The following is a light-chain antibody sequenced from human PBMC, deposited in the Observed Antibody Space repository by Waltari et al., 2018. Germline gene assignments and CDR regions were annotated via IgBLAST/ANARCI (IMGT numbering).Light chain of an antibody. Sequence: DIQMTQSPYTLSAYVGDRVIITCRASQSVKNNVAWYQQRPGKAPKVLVHKSSRLESGVPSGFSGSGYGTEFTLTISSLQPDDFATYYCQEYDSLPVTFGGGTKVEIK. J-gene: IGKJ4*01. CDR2: KSS. V-gene: IGKV1-5*03. CDR3: QEYDSLPVT. CDR1: QSVKNN.